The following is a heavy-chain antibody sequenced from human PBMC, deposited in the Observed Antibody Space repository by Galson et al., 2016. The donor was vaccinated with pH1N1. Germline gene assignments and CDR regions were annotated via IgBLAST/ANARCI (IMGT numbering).Heavy chain of an antibody. CDR3: AREDYYDTDLSDWYFDL. Sequence: SCKASGGTLGSYGINWVRQAPGQGLEWMGGIIPIFNTAKYAQNFQGRVTITADESTTTAYMELSSLRSEDTAVYYCAREDYYDTDLSDWYFDLWGRGTLLTVSS. CDR1: GGTLGSYG. J-gene: IGHJ2*01. V-gene: IGHV1-69*01. CDR2: IIPIFNTA. D-gene: IGHD3-22*01.